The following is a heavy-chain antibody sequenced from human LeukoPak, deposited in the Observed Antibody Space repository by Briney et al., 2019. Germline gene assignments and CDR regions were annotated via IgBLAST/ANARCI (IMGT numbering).Heavy chain of an antibody. Sequence: GASVKVSCKASGYTFTSYGISWVRQAPGQGLEWMGWISAYNGNTNYAQKFQGRVTITADKSTSTAYMELSSLRSEDTAVYYCARDGSHDTAMVQANWFDPWGEGTLVTVSS. D-gene: IGHD5-18*01. CDR1: GYTFTSYG. J-gene: IGHJ5*02. CDR2: ISAYNGNT. CDR3: ARDGSHDTAMVQANWFDP. V-gene: IGHV1-18*01.